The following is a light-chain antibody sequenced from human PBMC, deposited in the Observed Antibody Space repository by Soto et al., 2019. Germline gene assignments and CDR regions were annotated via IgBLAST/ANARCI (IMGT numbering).Light chain of an antibody. Sequence: VLAQSGASLSLSPGETATLSCRASQSVSGYIGWYQQKPGQAPRLLIYADSNRETGIPAKFSGSGSGTEFTLTISSLQPEDFSVYYCQQRYNWPITSGQGTRLEIK. CDR1: QSVSGY. CDR3: QQRYNWPIT. CDR2: ADS. V-gene: IGKV3-11*01. J-gene: IGKJ5*01.